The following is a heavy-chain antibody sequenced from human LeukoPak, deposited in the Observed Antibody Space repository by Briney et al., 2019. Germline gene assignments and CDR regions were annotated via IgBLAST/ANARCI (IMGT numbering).Heavy chain of an antibody. CDR3: TRDHGTHFDY. D-gene: IGHD1-1*01. CDR2: INHSGST. V-gene: IGHV4-34*01. Sequence: SETLSLTCAVYGGSFSGYYWSWIRQPPGKGLEWIGEINHSGSTNYNSSLKSRVTISVDTSKNQFSLKLSSVTAADTAVYYCTRDHGTHFDYWGQGTLVTVSS. CDR1: GGSFSGYY. J-gene: IGHJ4*02.